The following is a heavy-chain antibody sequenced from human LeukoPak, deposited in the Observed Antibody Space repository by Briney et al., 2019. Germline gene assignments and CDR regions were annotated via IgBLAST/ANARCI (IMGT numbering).Heavy chain of an antibody. D-gene: IGHD6-19*01. CDR2: FDPEDGET. CDR3: ATGSGSGRYRGRAPPYYFDY. J-gene: IGHJ4*02. Sequence: ASVKVSCKVSGYTLTELSMHWVRQAPGKGLEWMGGFDPEDGETIYAQKFQGRVTMTEDTSTDTAYMELSSLRSEDTAVYYCATGSGSGRYRGRAPPYYFDYWGQGTLVTVSS. V-gene: IGHV1-24*01. CDR1: GYTLTELS.